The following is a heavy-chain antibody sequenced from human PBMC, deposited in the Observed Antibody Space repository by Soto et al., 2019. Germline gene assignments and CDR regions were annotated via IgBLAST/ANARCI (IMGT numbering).Heavy chain of an antibody. CDR3: ARASYDYNYYYYYMDV. D-gene: IGHD4-4*01. CDR1: GFTFSSYG. J-gene: IGHJ6*03. CDR2: IWYDGSNK. V-gene: IGHV3-33*08. Sequence: GGSLRLSCAASGFTFSSYGMHWVRQAPGKGLEWVAVIWYDGSNKYYADSVKGRFTISRDNSKNTLYLQMNSLRAEDTAEYYCARASYDYNYYYYYMDVWGKGTTVTVSS.